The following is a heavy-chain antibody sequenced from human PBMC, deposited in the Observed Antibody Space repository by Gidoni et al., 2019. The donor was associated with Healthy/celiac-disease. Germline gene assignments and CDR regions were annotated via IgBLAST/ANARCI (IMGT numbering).Heavy chain of an antibody. CDR2: IYYSGST. CDR1: GGSISSYY. J-gene: IGHJ1*01. D-gene: IGHD6-13*01. Sequence: PSETLSLTCTVSGGSISSYYWSWIRQPPGKGLEWIGYIYYSGSTNYNPSLKSRVTISVDTSKNQFSLKLSSVTAADTAVYYCARLQGGIAAAEEESGYVQHWGQGTLVTVSS. CDR3: ARLQGGIAAAEEESGYVQH. V-gene: IGHV4-59*08.